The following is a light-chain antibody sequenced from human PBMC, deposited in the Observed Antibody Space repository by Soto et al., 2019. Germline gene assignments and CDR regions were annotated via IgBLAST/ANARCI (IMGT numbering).Light chain of an antibody. V-gene: IGKV1-12*01. CDR3: LQGDSFPLT. Sequence: DIPMTHSASSVSASVGDRGTITCRSSQDISSCLAWFQQKPGEAPRLLIYAATSLHSGVPSRFSGSGSGTDFNLTISSLQTEDFATYFCLQGDSFPLTFGGWNKVEIK. J-gene: IGKJ4*01. CDR2: AAT. CDR1: QDISSC.